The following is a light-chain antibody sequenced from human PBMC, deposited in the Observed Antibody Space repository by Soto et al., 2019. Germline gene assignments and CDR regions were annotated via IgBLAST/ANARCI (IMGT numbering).Light chain of an antibody. Sequence: QSVLTQPPSVSGAPGQRVTISCTGSSSNIGAGYDVHWYQQLPGTAPKLLIYGNFNRPSGVPDRFSGSKSGTSASLASTGLQAEDESDDYCQSYDTSLRVVVFAGGTKLTVL. CDR2: GNF. CDR1: SSNIGAGYD. J-gene: IGLJ2*01. CDR3: QSYDTSLRVVV. V-gene: IGLV1-40*01.